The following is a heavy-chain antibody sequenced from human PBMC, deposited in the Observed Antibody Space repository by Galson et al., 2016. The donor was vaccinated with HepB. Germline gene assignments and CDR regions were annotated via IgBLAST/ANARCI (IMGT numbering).Heavy chain of an antibody. CDR1: GFTFSSYW. V-gene: IGHV3-74*01. Sequence: SLRLSCAASGFTFSSYWMHWVRQAPGKGLMWVSHINIDGKTTNYADSVKGRFTISRDNAKSTIFLEMNSLRADDTAVYYCVRCGGWPDFWGQGTLVTVSS. CDR2: INIDGKTT. D-gene: IGHD6-19*01. CDR3: VRCGGWPDF. J-gene: IGHJ4*02.